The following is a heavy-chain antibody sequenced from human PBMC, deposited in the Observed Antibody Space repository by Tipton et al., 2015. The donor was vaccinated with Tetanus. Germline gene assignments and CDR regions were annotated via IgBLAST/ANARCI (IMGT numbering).Heavy chain of an antibody. D-gene: IGHD2-2*02. J-gene: IGHJ4*02. CDR1: GFTFSNSG. V-gene: IGHV3-30*03. Sequence: QLVQSGGGVVQPGRSLRLSCAASGFTFSNSGMHWVRQAPGKGLEWVAIISYDGNYQSYAESVKGRVTISRDNSKSTLFLQMNGLRAEDTAVCYCIYTISGTAFACWGQGSLVPVSS. CDR3: IYTISGTAFAC. CDR2: ISYDGNYQ.